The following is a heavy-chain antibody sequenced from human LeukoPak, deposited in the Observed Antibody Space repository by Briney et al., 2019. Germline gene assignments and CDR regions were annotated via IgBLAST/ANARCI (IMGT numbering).Heavy chain of an antibody. J-gene: IGHJ4*02. CDR3: ARDREWELQSSRYFDY. Sequence: SETLSLTCTVSGGSLNSGNYYWSWIRQPPGKGLEWIGYIYYSGSTYYYNPSLESRVTISLDTSKNQFSLKLSSVTAADTAVYYCARDREWELQSSRYFDYWGQGTLVTVSS. CDR1: GGSLNSGNYY. CDR2: IYYSGSTY. V-gene: IGHV4-61*01. D-gene: IGHD1-26*01.